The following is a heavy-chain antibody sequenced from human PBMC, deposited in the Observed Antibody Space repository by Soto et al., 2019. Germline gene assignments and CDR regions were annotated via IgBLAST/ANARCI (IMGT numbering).Heavy chain of an antibody. CDR2: INAGNGNT. CDR3: ARDLSPYGRHGWFDP. V-gene: IGHV1-3*01. CDR1: GYTFTSYA. J-gene: IGHJ5*02. D-gene: IGHD3-10*01. Sequence: ASVKVSCKASGYTFTSYAMHWVRQAPGQRLEWMGWINAGNGNTKYSQKFQGRVTITRDTSASTAYMELSSLRSEDTAVYYCARDLSPYGRHGWFDPWGQGTLVTVSS.